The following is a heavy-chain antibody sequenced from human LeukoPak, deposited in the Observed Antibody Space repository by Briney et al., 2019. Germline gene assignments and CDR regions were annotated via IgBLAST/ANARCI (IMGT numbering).Heavy chain of an antibody. CDR1: GGSISSYY. Sequence: SETLSPTCTVSGGSISSYYWSWIRQPPGKGLEWIGYIYYSGSTNYNPSLKSRVTISVDTSKNQFSLKLSSVTAADTAVYYCARRSSSGWGAFDIWGQGTMVTVSS. J-gene: IGHJ3*02. V-gene: IGHV4-59*01. D-gene: IGHD6-19*01. CDR3: ARRSSSGWGAFDI. CDR2: IYYSGST.